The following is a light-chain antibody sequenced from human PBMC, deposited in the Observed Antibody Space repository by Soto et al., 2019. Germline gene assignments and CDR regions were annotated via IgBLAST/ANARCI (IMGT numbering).Light chain of an antibody. Sequence: QSVLTQPPSVSEAPRQRVTTSCFGSSSNVGNNAVSWYQQLPGKAPKLLIYYDDLLPSGVSDRFSGSKSGTSASLAISGLQSEDEADYYCAAWDDSLNRAVFGGGTQLTVL. CDR1: SSNVGNNA. V-gene: IGLV1-36*01. CDR3: AAWDDSLNRAV. CDR2: YDD. J-gene: IGLJ7*01.